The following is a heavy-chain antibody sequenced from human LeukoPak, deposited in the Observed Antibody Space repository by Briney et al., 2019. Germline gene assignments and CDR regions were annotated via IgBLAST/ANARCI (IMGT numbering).Heavy chain of an antibody. D-gene: IGHD2-8*02. Sequence: SETLSLTCAVYGGPFSGHYYSWIRQPPGKGLEWIGEIDHSGSTNYNPSLKSRVTISLDRSKNQFSLDLTSVTAADTAVYYCARQVDVDCTASSCYGHGAFHIWGPGTVVTVSS. J-gene: IGHJ3*02. CDR1: GGPFSGHY. CDR3: ARQVDVDCTASSCYGHGAFHI. CDR2: IDHSGST. V-gene: IGHV4-34*01.